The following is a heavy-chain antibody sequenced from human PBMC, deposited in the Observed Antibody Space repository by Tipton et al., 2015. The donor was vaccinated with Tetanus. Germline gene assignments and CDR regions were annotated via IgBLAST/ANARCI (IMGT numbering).Heavy chain of an antibody. V-gene: IGHV4-4*07. CDR3: ARGVWFGPGPRYYFDY. CDR2: IYSSGST. Sequence: TLSLTCSVSGGSISSYYWSWIRQPAGKGLEWIGRIYSSGSTHYNPSPKSRVTMSLDTSKNQFSLKLNSVTAADTAVYYCARGVWFGPGPRYYFDYWGQGTLVTVSS. CDR1: GGSISSYY. D-gene: IGHD3-10*01. J-gene: IGHJ4*02.